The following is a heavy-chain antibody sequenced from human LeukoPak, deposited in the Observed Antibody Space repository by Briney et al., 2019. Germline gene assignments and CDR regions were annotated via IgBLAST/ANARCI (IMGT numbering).Heavy chain of an antibody. J-gene: IGHJ3*02. CDR2: ISAYNGNT. V-gene: IGHV1-18*01. D-gene: IGHD2-2*01. Sequence: RGASVKVTCKASGYTFTSYGISWVRQAPGQGLEWMGWISAYNGNTNYAQKLQGRVTMTTDTSTSTAYMELRSLRSDDTAVYYCARDPDIVVVPAGDILDAFDIWGQGTMVTASS. CDR1: GYTFTSYG. CDR3: ARDPDIVVVPAGDILDAFDI.